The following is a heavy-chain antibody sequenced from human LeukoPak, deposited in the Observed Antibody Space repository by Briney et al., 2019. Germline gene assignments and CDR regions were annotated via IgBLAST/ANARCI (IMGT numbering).Heavy chain of an antibody. J-gene: IGHJ6*03. CDR1: GFIFTNYA. CDR2: ISYDGSNK. V-gene: IGHV3-30*01. Sequence: GGSLRLSCAASGFIFTNYAMHWVRQAPGKGLEWVAVISYDGSNKYYADSVKGRFIISRDNSKNTLYLQMNSLRLEDTALYYCARDWEETLAAPGTYYYYYYMDVWGKGTTVTVSS. CDR3: ARDWEETLAAPGTYYYYYYMDV. D-gene: IGHD6-13*01.